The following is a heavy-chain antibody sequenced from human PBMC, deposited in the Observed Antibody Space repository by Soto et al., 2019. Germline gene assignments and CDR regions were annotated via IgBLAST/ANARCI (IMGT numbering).Heavy chain of an antibody. CDR1: GYTFTSYY. V-gene: IGHV1-46*01. CDR3: AREAARPGGVDY. Sequence: ASVKVSCKASGYTFTSYYMHWVRQAPGQGLEWMGIINPSGGSTSYAQKFQGRVTMIRDTSTSTVYMELSSLRSEDTAVYYCAREAARPGGVDYWGQGTLVTVSS. J-gene: IGHJ4*02. D-gene: IGHD6-6*01. CDR2: INPSGGST.